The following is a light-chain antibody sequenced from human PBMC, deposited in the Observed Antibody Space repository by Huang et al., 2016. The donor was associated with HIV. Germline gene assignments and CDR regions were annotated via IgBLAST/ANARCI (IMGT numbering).Light chain of an antibody. J-gene: IGKJ4*01. V-gene: IGKV1-39*01. Sequence: DIQMTQSPSSLSASVGHRVTITCRASHIINTHLNWYQQRPGKAPNLLIFAASSLETGVPSRFSGSGSGTDFTLNINNLQPEDFATYYCQQSYTIPVTFGGGTKVEIK. CDR2: AAS. CDR1: HIINTH. CDR3: QQSYTIPVT.